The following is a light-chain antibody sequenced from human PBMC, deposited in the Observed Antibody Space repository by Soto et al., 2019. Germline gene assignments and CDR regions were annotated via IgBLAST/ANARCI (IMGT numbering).Light chain of an antibody. Sequence: EIALTQSPGTLSLSPGERATLSCRASQSVTADYLAWYQQKPGQAPRLLIYAASIGATGIPDRFSGSGSGTDFTLTISRLEPEDSAVYYCLQYRSPLWTFGQGTKVEIK. CDR2: AAS. V-gene: IGKV3-20*01. CDR1: QSVTADY. J-gene: IGKJ1*01. CDR3: LQYRSPLWT.